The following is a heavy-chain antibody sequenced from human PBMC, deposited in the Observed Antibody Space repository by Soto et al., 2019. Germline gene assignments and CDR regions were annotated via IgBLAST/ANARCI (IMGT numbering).Heavy chain of an antibody. D-gene: IGHD6-13*01. V-gene: IGHV3-21*01. CDR1: GFTFSSYS. Sequence: GGSLRLSCAASGFTFSSYSMNWVRQAPGKGLEWVSSISSSSSYIYYADSVKGRFTISRDNAKNSLYLQMNSLRAEDTAVYYCARDHSSSWYGYYYYYGMDVWGQGTTVTVSS. CDR2: ISSSSSYI. CDR3: ARDHSSSWYGYYYYYGMDV. J-gene: IGHJ6*02.